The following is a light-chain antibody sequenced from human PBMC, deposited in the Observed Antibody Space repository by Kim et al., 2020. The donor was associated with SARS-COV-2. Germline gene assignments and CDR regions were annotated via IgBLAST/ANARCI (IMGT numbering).Light chain of an antibody. CDR2: GAS. Sequence: SAGERATLSCRASQSVSSNLAWYQQRPGQAPRLLSYGASTRATGIPARFSGSGSGTEFTLTISSLQSEDFAVYYCQQYNNWPPWTFGQGTKVDIK. CDR1: QSVSSN. J-gene: IGKJ1*01. CDR3: QQYNNWPPWT. V-gene: IGKV3-15*01.